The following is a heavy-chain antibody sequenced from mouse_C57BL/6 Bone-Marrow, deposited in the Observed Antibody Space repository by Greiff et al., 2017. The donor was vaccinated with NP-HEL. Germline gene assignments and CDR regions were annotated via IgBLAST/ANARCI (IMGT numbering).Heavy chain of an antibody. V-gene: IGHV3-8*01. J-gene: IGHJ1*03. D-gene: IGHD1-1*01. CDR1: GYSITSDY. CDR2: ISYSGST. CDR3: ARSLYYYGSSYWYFDV. Sequence: EVQLVESGPGLAKPSQTLSLTCSVTGYSITSDYWNWIRKFPGNKLEYMGYISYSGSTYYNPSLKSRISITRDTSKNQYYLQLNSVTTEDTATYYCARSLYYYGSSYWYFDVWGTGTTVTVSS.